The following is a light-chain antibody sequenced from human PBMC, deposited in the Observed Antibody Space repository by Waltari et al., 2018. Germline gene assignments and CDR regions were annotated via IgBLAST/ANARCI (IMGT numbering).Light chain of an antibody. CDR1: SSDVGPYNL. V-gene: IGLV2-23*02. J-gene: IGLJ1*01. CDR2: EVT. CDR3: CSYAGSNTYV. Sequence: QSALTQPASVSGSPGQSITISCSGSSSDVGPYNLVSWYQQHPGKVPKLMIYEVTERPSAVSNRFSASKSGNTASLTISGLQAEDEADYYCCSYAGSNTYVFGTGTKVIVL.